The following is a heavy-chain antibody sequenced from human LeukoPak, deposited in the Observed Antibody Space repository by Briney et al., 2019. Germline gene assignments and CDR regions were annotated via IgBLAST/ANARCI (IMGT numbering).Heavy chain of an antibody. CDR1: GYSFTSYW. V-gene: IGHV5-51*01. J-gene: IGHJ6*03. D-gene: IGHD1-26*01. CDR3: ARQGGGSSLGSSPQMDV. CDR2: IYPGDSDT. Sequence: RLGESLKISCKGSGYSFTSYWIGWVRQMPGKGLEWMGIIYPGDSDTRYSPSFQGQVTISADKSISTAYLQWSSLNASDTAMDYWARQGGGSSLGSSPQMDVWGKGPRVPVPS.